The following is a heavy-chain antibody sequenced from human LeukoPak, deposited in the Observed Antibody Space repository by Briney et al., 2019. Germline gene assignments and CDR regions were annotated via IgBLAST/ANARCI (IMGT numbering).Heavy chain of an antibody. CDR2: TSTSGST. Sequence: SQTLSLTCTVSRGSISSGNYYWSWIRQPAGKGLEWIGRTSTSGSTNYNPSLKSRVTISVDTSKNHFSLKLTSVTAADTAVYYCARGAGTKEMAFGHWGQGTLVTVSS. CDR3: ARGAGTKEMAFGH. J-gene: IGHJ4*02. V-gene: IGHV4-61*02. CDR1: RGSISSGNYY. D-gene: IGHD5-24*01.